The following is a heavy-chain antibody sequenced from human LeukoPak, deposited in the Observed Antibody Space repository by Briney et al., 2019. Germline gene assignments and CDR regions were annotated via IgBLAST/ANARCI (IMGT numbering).Heavy chain of an antibody. D-gene: IGHD3-10*01. V-gene: IGHV1-18*01. Sequence: ASVKVSCNASGYTFTSYGISWVRQAPGQGLEWVGWISAYNGNTNYAQKLQGRVTMTTDTSTSTAYMELRSLRSDDTAVYYCARAGSGHSWFDPWGQGTLVTVSS. CDR2: ISAYNGNT. CDR1: GYTFTSYG. CDR3: ARAGSGHSWFDP. J-gene: IGHJ5*02.